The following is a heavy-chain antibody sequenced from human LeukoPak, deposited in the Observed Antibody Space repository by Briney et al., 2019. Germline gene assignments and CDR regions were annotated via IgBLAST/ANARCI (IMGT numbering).Heavy chain of an antibody. CDR2: IYSGGST. V-gene: IGHV3-53*01. Sequence: PGGSLRLSCAASGFTVSSNYMSWVRQAPGKGLEWVSVIYSGGSTYYADSVKGRFTISRDNSKNTLYLQMNSLGAEDTAVYYCARDGYSSSGYLQHWGQGTLVTVSS. CDR3: ARDGYSSSGYLQH. J-gene: IGHJ1*01. CDR1: GFTVSSNY. D-gene: IGHD6-19*01.